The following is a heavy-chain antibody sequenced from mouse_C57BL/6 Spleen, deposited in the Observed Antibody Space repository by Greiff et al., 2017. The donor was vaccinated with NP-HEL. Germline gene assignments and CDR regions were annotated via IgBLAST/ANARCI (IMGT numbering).Heavy chain of an antibody. J-gene: IGHJ2*01. CDR3: ANYYVSRVYFDY. Sequence: VQLQQPGAELVKPGASVKLSCKASGYTFTSYWMQWVKQRPGQGLEWIGEIDPSDSYTNYNQKFKGKATLTVDTSSSTAYMQLSSLTSEDSAVYYCANYYVSRVYFDYWGQGTTLTVSS. CDR2: IDPSDSYT. V-gene: IGHV1-50*01. CDR1: GYTFTSYW. D-gene: IGHD1-1*01.